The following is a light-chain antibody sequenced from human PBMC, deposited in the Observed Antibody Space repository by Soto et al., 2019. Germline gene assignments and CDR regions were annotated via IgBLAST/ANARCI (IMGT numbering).Light chain of an antibody. CDR2: EVT. J-gene: IGLJ3*02. CDR3: QSYDRSLSGWV. Sequence: QSALTQPASVSGSPGQSITISCTGTSGDIGSYNRVSWYQQHPGKAPKLIIYEVTDRPSGVPDRFSGSKSGTSASLAITGLQAEDEADYYCQSYDRSLSGWVFGTGTKVTVL. V-gene: IGLV2-14*01. CDR1: SGDIGSYNR.